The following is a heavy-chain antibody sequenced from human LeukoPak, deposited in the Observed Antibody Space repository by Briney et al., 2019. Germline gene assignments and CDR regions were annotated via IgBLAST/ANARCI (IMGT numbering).Heavy chain of an antibody. CDR3: AKASTIVLMVYADFDY. Sequence: SCKASGGTFSSYGMHWVRQAPGKGLEWVAVISYDGSNKYYADSVKGRFTISRDNSKNTLYLQMNSLRAEDTAVYYCAKASTIVLMVYADFDYWGQGTLVTVSS. CDR2: ISYDGSNK. V-gene: IGHV3-30*18. D-gene: IGHD2-8*01. J-gene: IGHJ4*02. CDR1: GGTFSSYG.